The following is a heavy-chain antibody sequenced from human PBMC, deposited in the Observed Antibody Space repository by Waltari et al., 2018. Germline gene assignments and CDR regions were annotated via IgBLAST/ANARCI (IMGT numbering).Heavy chain of an antibody. Sequence: QLQLQESGPGLVKPSETLSLTCTVSGGSISSSSYYWGWSRQPPGKGLEWIGSIYYSGSTYYNPSLKSRVNISVDTSTHQFSLKLSSVTAADTAVYYCARVDNWNDVGYYYYYMDVWGKGTTVTISS. CDR2: IYYSGST. V-gene: IGHV4-39*07. CDR3: ARVDNWNDVGYYYYYMDV. D-gene: IGHD1-20*01. CDR1: GGSISSSSYY. J-gene: IGHJ6*03.